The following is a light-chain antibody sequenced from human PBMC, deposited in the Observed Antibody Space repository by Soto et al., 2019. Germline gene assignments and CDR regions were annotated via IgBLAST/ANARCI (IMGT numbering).Light chain of an antibody. Sequence: DIQMTQSPSSLSTSVGDRVTITRRASQSISSYLNWYQQKPGKALKLLIYAASSLQSGVPSRFSGIGSMTDFTLTISSLQPEDFATYHCQQSYSTTRTFGQGTKMEIK. CDR2: AAS. V-gene: IGKV1-39*01. CDR3: QQSYSTTRT. J-gene: IGKJ1*01. CDR1: QSISSY.